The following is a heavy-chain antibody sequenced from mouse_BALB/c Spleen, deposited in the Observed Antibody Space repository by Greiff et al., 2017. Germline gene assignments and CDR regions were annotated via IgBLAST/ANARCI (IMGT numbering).Heavy chain of an antibody. D-gene: IGHD2-4*01. Sequence: VQLQQSGPGLVQPSQSLSITCTVSGFSLTSYGVHWVRQSPGKGLEWLGVIWSGGSTDYNAAFISRLSISKDNSKSQVFFKMNSLQANDTAIYYCARRGIYYDYDAFAYWGQGTLVTVSA. J-gene: IGHJ3*01. CDR3: ARRGIYYDYDAFAY. CDR1: GFSLTSYG. V-gene: IGHV2-2*02. CDR2: IWSGGST.